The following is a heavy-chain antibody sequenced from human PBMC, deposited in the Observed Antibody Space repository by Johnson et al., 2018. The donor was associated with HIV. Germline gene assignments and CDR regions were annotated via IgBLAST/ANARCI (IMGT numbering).Heavy chain of an antibody. D-gene: IGHD2-21*01. V-gene: IGHV3-30*02. Sequence: QVQLVESGGGLVQPGGSLRLSCVASGFTFSSYGMHWVRQAPGKGLEWVAFIRYDGTNKYYADSVKGRFTISRDNSKNTLYLQMNSLRAEETAVYYCAKGDCGGDWYVYAFDMWGQGTMVTVSS. CDR1: GFTFSSYG. J-gene: IGHJ3*02. CDR2: IRYDGTNK. CDR3: AKGDCGGDWYVYAFDM.